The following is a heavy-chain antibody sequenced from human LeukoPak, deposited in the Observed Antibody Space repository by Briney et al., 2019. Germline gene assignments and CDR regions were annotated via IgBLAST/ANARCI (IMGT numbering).Heavy chain of an antibody. CDR1: GFSLSTSGVG. J-gene: IGHJ4*02. D-gene: IGHD5-12*01. CDR2: IYWNDDK. Sequence: SGPTLVKPTQPLTLTCTFSGFSLSTSGVGVGWIRQPPGKALEWLALIYWNDDKRYSPSLKSRLTITKDTSKNQVVLTMTNMDPVDTATYYCAHKDRGGYENGVVYWGQGTLVTVSS. CDR3: AHKDRGGYENGVVY. V-gene: IGHV2-5*01.